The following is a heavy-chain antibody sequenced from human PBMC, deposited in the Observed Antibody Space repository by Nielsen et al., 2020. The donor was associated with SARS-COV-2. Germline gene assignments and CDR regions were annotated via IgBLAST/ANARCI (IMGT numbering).Heavy chain of an antibody. CDR2: ISGSGGST. Sequence: ESLKISCAASGFTFSSYALSLVRQAPGKGLEWVSAISGSGGSTYYADSVKGRFTISRDNSKNTLYLQMNSLRAEDTAVYYCAKIDSSSWLYYYYGMDVWGQGTTVTVSS. J-gene: IGHJ6*02. D-gene: IGHD6-13*01. V-gene: IGHV3-23*01. CDR1: GFTFSSYA. CDR3: AKIDSSSWLYYYYGMDV.